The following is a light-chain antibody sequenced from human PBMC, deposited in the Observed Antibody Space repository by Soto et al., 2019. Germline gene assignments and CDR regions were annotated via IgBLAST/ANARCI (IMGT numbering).Light chain of an antibody. J-gene: IGLJ2*01. CDR3: QSYDSNLSVV. CDR2: GNS. V-gene: IGLV1-40*01. Sequence: QSVLTPPPSVSGAPGQRVTISCTGSSSNSGTGYDVHWYQQLPGTAPKLLIYGNSNRTSGVTDRFSGSKSGTSASLAITGLQAEYEADYYCQSYDSNLSVVFGGGTKLTVL. CDR1: SSNSGTGYD.